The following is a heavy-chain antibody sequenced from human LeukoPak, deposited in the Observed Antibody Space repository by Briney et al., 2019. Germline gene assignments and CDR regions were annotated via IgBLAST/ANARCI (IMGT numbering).Heavy chain of an antibody. CDR1: GGSIRSYY. V-gene: IGHV4-59*01. Sequence: PSETLSLTCTVSGGSIRSYYWGWFRQPPGKGLERIAYISNTGSTKYNPSLRSRVTISVDTSKNQFSLKLSSVTAADTAVYYCARAVGDYTFDYWGQGALVTVSS. D-gene: IGHD4-17*01. CDR2: ISNTGST. CDR3: ARAVGDYTFDY. J-gene: IGHJ4*02.